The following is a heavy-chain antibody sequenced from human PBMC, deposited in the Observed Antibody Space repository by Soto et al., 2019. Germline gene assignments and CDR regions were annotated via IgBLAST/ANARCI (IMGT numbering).Heavy chain of an antibody. Sequence: GGSLRLSCAASGFTFSSYAMSWVRQAPGKGLEWVSAISGSGGSTYYADSVKGRFTISRDNSKNTLYLQMNSLRAEDTAVYYCAKEDGGHYCTNGVCYFYWGQGTLVTVSS. CDR3: AKEDGGHYCTNGVCYFY. J-gene: IGHJ4*02. D-gene: IGHD2-8*01. CDR1: GFTFSSYA. V-gene: IGHV3-23*01. CDR2: ISGSGGST.